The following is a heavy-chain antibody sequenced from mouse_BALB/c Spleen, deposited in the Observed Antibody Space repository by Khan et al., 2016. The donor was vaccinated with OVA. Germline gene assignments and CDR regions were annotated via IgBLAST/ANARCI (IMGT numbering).Heavy chain of an antibody. V-gene: IGHV1S41*01. J-gene: IGHJ4*01. CDR1: GYTFTSYW. Sequence: DLVKPGASVKLSCKASGYTFTSYWINWIKQRPGQGLEWIGHIAPGSGSTYYNEMFKGMATLTVDTSSSTAYIQLSSLSSEESAVYFCAISNYYGRSLYAMDYWGQGTSVTVSS. CDR2: IAPGSGST. D-gene: IGHD1-1*01. CDR3: AISNYYGRSLYAMDY.